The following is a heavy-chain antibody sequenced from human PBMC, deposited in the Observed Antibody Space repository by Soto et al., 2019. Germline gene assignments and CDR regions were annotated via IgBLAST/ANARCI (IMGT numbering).Heavy chain of an antibody. D-gene: IGHD2-21*02. CDR2: INTGSTTI. Sequence: EVQLVESGGGLVQPGGSLRLSCAGSGFTFSTYSMNWVRQAPGKGLEWVSYINTGSTTIYYADSVKGRCTISRDNAKNSLYLQMNSLRDEDTAMYYCARGVVVVTGATQENFDHWGQGTLVTVSS. CDR1: GFTFSTYS. CDR3: ARGVVVVTGATQENFDH. V-gene: IGHV3-48*02. J-gene: IGHJ4*02.